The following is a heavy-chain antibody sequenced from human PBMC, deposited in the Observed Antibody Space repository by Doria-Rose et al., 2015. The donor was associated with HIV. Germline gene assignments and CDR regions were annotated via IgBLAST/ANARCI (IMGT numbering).Heavy chain of an antibody. CDR1: GYTFTSYY. Sequence: LVQSGGEVKKPGAPVKLSCKASGYTFTSYYLHWVRQAPGQGLEWLGIIIPSGGSTNYAQNFQGRVTVTRDTSTSTVCMDLSSLRSDDTAVYYCVRESSGGYFDYWGQGTPVTVSS. CDR3: VRESSGGYFDY. CDR2: IIPSGGST. D-gene: IGHD3-16*01. V-gene: IGHV1-46*01. J-gene: IGHJ4*02.